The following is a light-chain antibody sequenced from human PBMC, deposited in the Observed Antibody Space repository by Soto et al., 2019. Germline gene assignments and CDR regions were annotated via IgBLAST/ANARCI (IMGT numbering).Light chain of an antibody. V-gene: IGKV1D-12*01. CDR1: QGISNW. Sequence: DIQVTQSQSSVSASVGDRVSITCRASQGISNWLAWYHQKPGRAPKLLIYAASSLQSGGSSRFSGSVSRTDFTLTISNLQAEDFPTYSFQQGNNFPFTFGPGTKVDI. J-gene: IGKJ3*01. CDR3: QQGNNFPFT. CDR2: AAS.